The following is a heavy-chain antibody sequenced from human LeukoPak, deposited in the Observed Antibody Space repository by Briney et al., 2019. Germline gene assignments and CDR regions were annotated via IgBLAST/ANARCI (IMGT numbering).Heavy chain of an antibody. CDR1: GGSINTYY. CDR2: IYYSGST. V-gene: IGHV4-59*01. Sequence: SETLSLTCPVSGGSINTYYGSWIRQPPGKGLEWIGYIYYSGSTKYNPSLERRISISVDTSKNQFSLRLSSVTAADRAVYYCARGPGSRYLDYWGQGILVTVSS. J-gene: IGHJ4*02. D-gene: IGHD3-10*01. CDR3: ARGPGSRYLDY.